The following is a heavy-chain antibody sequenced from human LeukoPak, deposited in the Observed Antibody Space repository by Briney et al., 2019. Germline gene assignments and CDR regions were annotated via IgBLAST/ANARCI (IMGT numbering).Heavy chain of an antibody. J-gene: IGHJ4*02. Sequence: PGGSLRLSCAASGFTFSSFAMSWVRQAPGKGLEWVSAISGNGGGTYYADSVKDRFTISRDNSKDTLYLQMNSLRAEDTAVYYCARVGVGAYFDYWGQGALVTVSS. CDR1: GFTFSSFA. CDR2: ISGNGGGT. D-gene: IGHD1-26*01. CDR3: ARVGVGAYFDY. V-gene: IGHV3-23*01.